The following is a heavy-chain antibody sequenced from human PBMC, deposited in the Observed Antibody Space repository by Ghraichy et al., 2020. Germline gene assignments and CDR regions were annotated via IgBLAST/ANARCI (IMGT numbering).Heavy chain of an antibody. Sequence: GESLNISCAASGFTVSTNSMNWVRQAPGRGLEWVSIFYAGGDTHYADSVKDRFTISRDSSNNMVYLQMSSLRAEDTAVYYCVRDGTGYWYFDLWGRGTQVTVSS. D-gene: IGHD1-7*01. V-gene: IGHV3-66*01. CDR3: VRDGTGYWYFDL. CDR2: FYAGGDT. J-gene: IGHJ2*01. CDR1: GFTVSTNS.